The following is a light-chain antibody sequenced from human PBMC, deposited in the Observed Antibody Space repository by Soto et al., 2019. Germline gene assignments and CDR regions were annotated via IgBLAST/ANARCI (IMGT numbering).Light chain of an antibody. J-gene: IGKJ3*01. CDR3: QQANSFPYT. Sequence: DIQMTQSPSSVSASVGDRVTITCRASQGLSSWLAWYQQKPGKAPKLLIYGASRLQSGVPSRFSGSGSGTDFTLTISSLQPEDSATYYCQQANSFPYTFGPGTKVDIK. V-gene: IGKV1-12*01. CDR1: QGLSSW. CDR2: GAS.